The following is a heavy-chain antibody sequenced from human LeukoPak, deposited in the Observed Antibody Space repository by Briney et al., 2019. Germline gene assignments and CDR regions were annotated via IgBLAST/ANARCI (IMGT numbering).Heavy chain of an antibody. CDR3: ARHHNYDFWSDYSNWFDP. V-gene: IGHV3-23*01. J-gene: IGHJ5*02. D-gene: IGHD3-3*01. CDR1: GFTFSTYA. Sequence: GGSLRLSCAASGFTFSTYAMSWVRQAPGKGLEWVSGISGSGTSTYNADSAQGRFTISRDNSKNTLYLQTKNLRAEDTAVYYCARHHNYDFWSDYSNWFDPWGQGTLVTVSS. CDR2: ISGSGTST.